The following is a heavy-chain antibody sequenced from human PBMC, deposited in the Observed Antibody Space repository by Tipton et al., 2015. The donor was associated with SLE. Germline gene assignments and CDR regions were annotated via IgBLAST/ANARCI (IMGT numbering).Heavy chain of an antibody. CDR2: IYHSGST. Sequence: LSLTCAVSGGSISSGGYSWSWIRQPPGKGLEWIGYIYHSGSTYYNPSLKSRVTISVDRSKNQFSLKLGSVTAADTAVYYCARRDDYGDRRALDYWDQGTLVTVSS. D-gene: IGHD4-17*01. CDR1: GGSISSGGYS. J-gene: IGHJ4*02. V-gene: IGHV4-30-2*01. CDR3: ARRDDYGDRRALDY.